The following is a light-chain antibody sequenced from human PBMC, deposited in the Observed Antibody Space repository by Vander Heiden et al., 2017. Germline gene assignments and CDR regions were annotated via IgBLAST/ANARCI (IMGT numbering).Light chain of an antibody. CDR2: GAS. J-gene: IGKJ1*01. CDR1: QSVSSN. CDR3: QQYNNWPWT. Sequence: DRVRTQPPATLSVSPGERAPLSCRASQSVSSNLAWYQQKPGQAPRLLIYGASTRATGIPARFSGSGSGTEFTLTISSLQSEDFAVYYCQQYNNWPWTFGQGTKVEIK. V-gene: IGKV3-15*01.